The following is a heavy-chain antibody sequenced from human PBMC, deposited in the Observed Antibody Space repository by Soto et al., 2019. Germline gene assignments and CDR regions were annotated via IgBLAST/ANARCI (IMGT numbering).Heavy chain of an antibody. V-gene: IGHV1-46*01. CDR3: ATSLGGSYYYY. D-gene: IGHD1-26*01. CDR1: GYTFTSYY. CDR2: INPSGGST. J-gene: IGHJ4*02. Sequence: QVQLVQSGAEVKKPGASVKVSCKASGYTFTSYYMHWVLQAPGQGLEWMGIINPSGGSTSYAQKFQGRVTMTRDTSTSTVYMELSSLRSEDTAGYYCATSLGGSYYYYWGQGTLVTVSS.